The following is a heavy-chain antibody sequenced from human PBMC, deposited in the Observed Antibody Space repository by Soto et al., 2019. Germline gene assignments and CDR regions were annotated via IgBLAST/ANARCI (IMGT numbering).Heavy chain of an antibody. CDR1: GYTFTSYD. Sequence: GASVKGSWKTSGYTFTSYDINWVRQANGQGLEWMGWMNPNSGNTGYAQKFQGRVTMTRNTSISTAYMELSSLRSEDTAVYYCAREGIPHYDILTGYYNHFDYWGQGTLVTVSS. D-gene: IGHD3-9*01. CDR3: AREGIPHYDILTGYYNHFDY. CDR2: MNPNSGNT. V-gene: IGHV1-8*01. J-gene: IGHJ4*02.